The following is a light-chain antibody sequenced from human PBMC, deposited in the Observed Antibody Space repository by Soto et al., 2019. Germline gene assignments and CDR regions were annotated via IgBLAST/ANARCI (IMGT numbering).Light chain of an antibody. J-gene: IGKJ2*01. CDR1: QSVGSR. V-gene: IGKV3-15*01. Sequence: EIAMTQSPGTLSVSPGDSATLSCRASQSVGSRLAWYQQKPGQAPRLLISAASTRATGIPARFSAFGSGTEFTLTLSDLQSEDFAFYYCQQYHNWPLYTFGQGTNLDIK. CDR3: QQYHNWPLYT. CDR2: AAS.